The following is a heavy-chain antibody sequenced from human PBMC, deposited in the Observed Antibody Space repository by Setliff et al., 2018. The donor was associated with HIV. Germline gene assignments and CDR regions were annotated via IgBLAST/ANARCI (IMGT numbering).Heavy chain of an antibody. Sequence: ASVRVSCKTSGYTFPDYYLHWVRQAPGQGLEWMGRISPNSGGTNYAQKFQGRVTMTRDTSINTVYMELSSLRSDDTAVYYCARDHPYFCSSTSCSFLDYWGQGTLVTVSS. CDR3: ARDHPYFCSSTSCSFLDY. CDR2: ISPNSGGT. D-gene: IGHD2-2*01. J-gene: IGHJ4*02. CDR1: GYTFPDYY. V-gene: IGHV1-2*06.